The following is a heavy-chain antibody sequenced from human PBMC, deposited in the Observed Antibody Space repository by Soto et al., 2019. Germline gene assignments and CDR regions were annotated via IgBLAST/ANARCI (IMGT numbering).Heavy chain of an antibody. CDR3: ARDPRLYCSSTSCYVGHAFDI. V-gene: IGHV6-1*01. J-gene: IGHJ3*02. D-gene: IGHD2-2*01. Sequence: SQTLSLTCAISGDSVSSNSAAWNWIRQSPSRGLEWLGRTYYRSKWYNDYAVSVKSRITINPDTSKNQFSLQLNSVTPEDTAVYYCARDPRLYCSSTSCYVGHAFDIWGQGTMVTVSS. CDR1: GDSVSSNSAA. CDR2: TYYRSKWYN.